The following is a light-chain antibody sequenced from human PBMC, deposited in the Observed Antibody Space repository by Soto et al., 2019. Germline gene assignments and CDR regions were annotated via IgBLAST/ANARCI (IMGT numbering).Light chain of an antibody. Sequence: EIILTQSPASLSVSPGERATLSCRASQSVNNNLAWYQQKRGQAPRLLIYGASTRATGIPGRFRGSGSGTEFTLTLNTLQSEHFAGYFCQQYNNWPPDTFGQGTKLEIK. CDR1: QSVNNN. V-gene: IGKV3-15*01. CDR3: QQYNNWPPDT. CDR2: GAS. J-gene: IGKJ2*01.